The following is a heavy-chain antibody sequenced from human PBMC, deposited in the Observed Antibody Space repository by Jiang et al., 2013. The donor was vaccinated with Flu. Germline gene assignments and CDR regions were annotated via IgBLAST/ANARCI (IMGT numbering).Heavy chain of an antibody. CDR1: GYTFTSYA. D-gene: IGHD3-10*01. CDR2: INAGNGNT. CDR3: ARGEAGSGSHYLFYYYYGMDV. Sequence: SGAEVKKPGASVKVSCKASGYTFTSYAMHWVRQAPGQRLEWLGWINAGNGNTKYSQKFQGRVTITRDTSASTAYMELSSLRSEDTAVYYCARGEAGSGSHYLFYYYYGMDVWGQG. V-gene: IGHV1-3*01. J-gene: IGHJ6*02.